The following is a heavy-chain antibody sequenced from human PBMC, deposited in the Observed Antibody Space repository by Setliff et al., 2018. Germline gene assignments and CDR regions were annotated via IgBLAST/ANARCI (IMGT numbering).Heavy chain of an antibody. CDR2: INIGGGST. D-gene: IGHD2-21*01. CDR3: ARDPGFHSGTWSLDS. CDR1: GYSFTSYY. Sequence: ASVKVSCKASGYSFTSYYMYWLRQAPGQGPEWIGIINIGGGSTSYAQKLEDRVTMTRDTSTSTVYLEVTSLRSEDTAAYYCARDPGFHSGTWSLDSWGQGRLVTVSS. J-gene: IGHJ4*02. V-gene: IGHV1-46*01.